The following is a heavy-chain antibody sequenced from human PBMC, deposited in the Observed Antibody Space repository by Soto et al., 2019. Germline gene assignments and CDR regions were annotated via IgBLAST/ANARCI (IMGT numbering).Heavy chain of an antibody. CDR3: ARDRSGSYYNWFAP. CDR1: GFTFSSYW. V-gene: IGHV3-7*03. Sequence: EVQLVESGGGLVQPGGSLRLSCAASGFTFSSYWMSWVRHAPGKGLEWVANIKQDGSEKYYVDSVKGRFTISRDNAKNSLYLQMNSLRAEDTAVYYCARDRSGSYYNWFAPCGQGTLVTVSS. CDR2: IKQDGSEK. D-gene: IGHD1-26*01. J-gene: IGHJ5*02.